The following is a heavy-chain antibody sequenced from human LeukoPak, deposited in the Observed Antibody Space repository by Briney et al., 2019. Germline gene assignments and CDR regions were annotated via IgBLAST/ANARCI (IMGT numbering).Heavy chain of an antibody. CDR2: IYYSGST. V-gene: IGHV4-39*07. J-gene: IGHJ3*02. CDR3: ARDYGSYDFWSGWDAFDI. Sequence: KPSETLSLTCTVSGGSISSSSYYWGWIRQPPGKGLEWIGSIYYSGSTYYNPSLKSRVTISVDTSKNQFSLNLSSVTAADTAVYYCARDYGSYDFWSGWDAFDIWGQGTMVTVSS. CDR1: GGSISSSSYY. D-gene: IGHD3-3*01.